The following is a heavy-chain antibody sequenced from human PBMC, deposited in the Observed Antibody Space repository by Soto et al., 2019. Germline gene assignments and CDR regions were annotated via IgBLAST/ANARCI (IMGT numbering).Heavy chain of an antibody. V-gene: IGHV4-39*01. J-gene: IGHJ3*02. D-gene: IGHD3-10*01. CDR1: DGSFSSGNYY. CDR3: ARQRAWYGEWAFEI. CDR2: INYNGHT. Sequence: TSETLSLTCTVSDGSFSSGNYYWGWIRQPPGKGLEWIGSINYNGHTYYNPSLKSRVTISIDMSKNQFSLKQSSVTAADTAVYYCARQRAWYGEWAFEIWGQGTMVTVSS.